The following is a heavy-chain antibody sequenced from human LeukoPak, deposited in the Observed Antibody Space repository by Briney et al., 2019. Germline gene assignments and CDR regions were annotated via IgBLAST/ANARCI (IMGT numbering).Heavy chain of an antibody. CDR3: ARGWLQSGFDY. V-gene: IGHV6-1*01. Sequence: SQTLSLTCAISGDSVPNNDGGWNWIRQSPSRGPEWLGRTYYNSKWYNDYAVSVKSRMTINPDTSKNQFSLQLNSVTPEDTAVYYCARGWLQSGFDYWGQGSLVTVSS. CDR1: GDSVPNNDGG. D-gene: IGHD5-24*01. J-gene: IGHJ4*02. CDR2: TYYNSKWYN.